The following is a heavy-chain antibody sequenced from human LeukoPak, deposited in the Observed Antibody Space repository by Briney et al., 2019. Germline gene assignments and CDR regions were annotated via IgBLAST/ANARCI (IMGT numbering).Heavy chain of an antibody. CDR1: GFTFSSYA. V-gene: IGHV3-23*01. D-gene: IGHD4-11*01. J-gene: IGHJ6*03. CDR3: AKDLTTVSYYYYYMDV. CDR2: ISGSGGST. Sequence: GGSLRLSCAASGFTFSSYAMSWVRQAPGKGLEWVSAISGSGGSTYYADSVKGRFTISRDNSKNTLCLQMNSLRAEDTAVYYCAKDLTTVSYYYYYMDVWGKGTTVTVSS.